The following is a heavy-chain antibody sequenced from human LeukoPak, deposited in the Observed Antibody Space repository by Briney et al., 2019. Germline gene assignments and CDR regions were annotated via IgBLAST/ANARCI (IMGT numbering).Heavy chain of an antibody. V-gene: IGHV1-2*02. J-gene: IGHJ5*02. CDR2: INPNSGGT. CDR3: ARGLTYSLWFGELLSFDP. Sequence: GAPVKVSCKASGYTFTGYYMHWVRQAPGQGLEWMGWINPNSGGTNYAQKFQGRVTMTRDTSISTAYMELSRLRSDDTAVYYCARGLTYSLWFGELLSFDPWGQGTLVTVSS. D-gene: IGHD3-10*01. CDR1: GYTFTGYY.